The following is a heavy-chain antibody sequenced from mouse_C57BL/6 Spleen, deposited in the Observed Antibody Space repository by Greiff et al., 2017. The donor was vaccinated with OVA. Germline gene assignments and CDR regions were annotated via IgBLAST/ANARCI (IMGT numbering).Heavy chain of an antibody. V-gene: IGHV2-4*01. CDR3: AKMKRNFEGNAMDY. CDR2: IWSGGST. Sequence: VQLKQSGPGLVQPSQSLSITCTVSGFSLTSYGVHWVRQPPGKGLEWLGVIWSGGSTDYNAAFISRLSISKDNSKSQVFFKMNSLQADDTAIYYGAKMKRNFEGNAMDYWGQGTSVTVSS. CDR1: GFSLTSYG. J-gene: IGHJ4*01.